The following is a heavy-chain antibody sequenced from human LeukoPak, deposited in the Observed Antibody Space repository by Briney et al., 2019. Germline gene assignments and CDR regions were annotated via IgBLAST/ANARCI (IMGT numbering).Heavy chain of an antibody. D-gene: IGHD1/OR15-1a*01. J-gene: IGHJ4*02. Sequence: GGSLRLSCTASGLSFSGQWMNWVRQSPGQGLEWVANIKYDGSEKYYVDSVKGGFTISREDAKNSLSLQMDSVRPEDTAVYYCAFNNNFKYWGQGTLVIVSS. CDR1: GLSFSGQW. CDR3: AFNNNFKY. CDR2: IKYDGSEK. V-gene: IGHV3-7*01.